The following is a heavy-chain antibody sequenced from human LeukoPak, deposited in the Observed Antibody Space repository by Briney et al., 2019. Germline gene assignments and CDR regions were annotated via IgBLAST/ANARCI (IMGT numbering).Heavy chain of an antibody. J-gene: IGHJ3*01. Sequence: SQTLSLTCAISGDCVSTNSVAWNWIRQSPSRGVEWLGRTYYRSKWNNDYAVSVKSRITINPDTSKNQFSLQLNSVTPDDTALYYCARGRYSGFDLWGQGTMVTVSS. CDR2: TYYRSKWNN. D-gene: IGHD2-15*01. CDR1: GDCVSTNSVA. V-gene: IGHV6-1*01. CDR3: ARGRYSGFDL.